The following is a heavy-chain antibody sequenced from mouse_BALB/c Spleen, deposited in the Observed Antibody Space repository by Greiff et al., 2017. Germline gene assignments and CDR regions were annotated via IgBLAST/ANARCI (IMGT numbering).Heavy chain of an antibody. V-gene: IGHV5-4*02. Sequence: DVQLVESGGGLVKPRGSLKLSCAASGFTFSDYYMYWVRQTPEKRLEWVATISDGGSYTYYPDSVKGRFTISRDNAKNNLYLQMSSLKSEDTAMYYCARELRGYAMDYWGQGTSVTVSS. CDR1: GFTFSDYY. CDR3: ARELRGYAMDY. D-gene: IGHD1-1*01. J-gene: IGHJ4*01. CDR2: ISDGGSYT.